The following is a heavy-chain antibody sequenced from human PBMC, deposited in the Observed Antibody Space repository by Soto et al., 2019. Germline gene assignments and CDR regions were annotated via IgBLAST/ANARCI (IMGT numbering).Heavy chain of an antibody. D-gene: IGHD6-6*01. J-gene: IGHJ6*02. CDR2: TYYRSKWYN. Sequence: SQTLSLTCAISGDSVSSNSAAWNWIRQSPSRGLEWLGRTYYRSKWYNDYAVSVKSRITINPDTSKNQFSLQLNSVTPEDTAVYYCARDDTYSSSLVHYYYGMDVWGQGTTVTVSS. CDR1: GDSVSSNSAA. CDR3: ARDDTYSSSLVHYYYGMDV. V-gene: IGHV6-1*01.